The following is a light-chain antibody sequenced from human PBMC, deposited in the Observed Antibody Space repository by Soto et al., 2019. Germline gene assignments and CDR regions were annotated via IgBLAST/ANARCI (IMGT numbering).Light chain of an antibody. CDR2: WAS. CDR3: QQYYGTPYT. Sequence: DIVMTQSPDSLAVSLGERATINCRSSQTILYSSNNKNYSAWYQQKPGQPPVLLISWASTRDSGVPDRFSGSGSGTDFTLTISSLQAEDVAVYYCQQYYGTPYTFGQGTRLEIK. J-gene: IGKJ2*01. CDR1: QTILYSSNNKNY. V-gene: IGKV4-1*01.